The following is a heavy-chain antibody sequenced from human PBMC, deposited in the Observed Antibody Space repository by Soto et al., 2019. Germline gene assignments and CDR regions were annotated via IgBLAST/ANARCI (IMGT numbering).Heavy chain of an antibody. CDR1: GFPFWHYG. J-gene: IGHJ6*02. CDR2: IWSDGKKE. Sequence: QVQLVELGGGVGQPGRSLRLSCVGSGFPFWHYGMHWVRQAPGKGLEWVAVIWSDGKKESYADFVKGRFAISRDNFKDTLYLQMNSLRAEDTAVYYCARDRDGGWFHMDVWGQGTTVTVSS. D-gene: IGHD6-19*01. V-gene: IGHV3-33*01. CDR3: ARDRDGGWFHMDV.